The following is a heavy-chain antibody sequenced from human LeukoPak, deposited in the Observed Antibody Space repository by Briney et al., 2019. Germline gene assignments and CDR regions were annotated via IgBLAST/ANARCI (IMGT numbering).Heavy chain of an antibody. CDR3: AKDQLARPNDP. J-gene: IGHJ5*02. Sequence: GGSLRLSCAASGLTVSSNYMSWVRQAPGKGLEWVSVIYSGDNTYYADSVKGGFTISRDISKNTLYLQMNSLRAEDTAVYYCAKDQLARPNDPWGQGTLVTVSS. CDR1: GLTVSSNY. CDR2: IYSGDNT. V-gene: IGHV3-53*01.